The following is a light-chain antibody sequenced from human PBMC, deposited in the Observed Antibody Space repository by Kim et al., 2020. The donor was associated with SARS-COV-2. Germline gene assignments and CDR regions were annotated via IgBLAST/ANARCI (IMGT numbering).Light chain of an antibody. Sequence: ATLNDSVTITCRASQRINNCLAWYQQKPGKAPTPLFYGASTLDSGVPSRLSGGGSGTEFTLTTASLQPDDFATYYCQQYDGYPLTFGGGTKVDIK. CDR1: QRINNC. V-gene: IGKV1-5*01. CDR3: QQYDGYPLT. CDR2: GAS. J-gene: IGKJ4*01.